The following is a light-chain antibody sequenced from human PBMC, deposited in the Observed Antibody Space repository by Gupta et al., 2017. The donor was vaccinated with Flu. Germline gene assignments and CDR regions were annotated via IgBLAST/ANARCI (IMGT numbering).Light chain of an antibody. CDR1: QSISSW. CDR2: QAS. J-gene: IGKJ1*01. CDR3: QQENSYPWT. V-gene: IGKV1-5*03. Sequence: DIQMTQSPSTLSASVGDRVTITCRASQSISSWLAWYQQRPGKAPDLLIYQASSLESGVPSSFSGSGSGTEFTLTISSLQPDDFVTYYCQQENSYPWTFGQGTKVEIK.